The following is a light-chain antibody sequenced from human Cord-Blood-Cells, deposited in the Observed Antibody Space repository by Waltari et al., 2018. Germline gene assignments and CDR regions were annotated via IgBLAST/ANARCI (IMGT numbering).Light chain of an antibody. V-gene: IGKV4-1*01. J-gene: IGKJ2*01. CDR3: QQYYSTPHT. Sequence: IVMTQSPDSLAVSLGERATINCKSSPSVLYSSNNKNYLAWYQQKPGQPPKLLIYWASTRESGVPDRFSGSGSGTDFTLTISSLQAEDVAVYYCQQYYSTPHTFGQGTKLEIK. CDR2: WAS. CDR1: PSVLYSSNNKNY.